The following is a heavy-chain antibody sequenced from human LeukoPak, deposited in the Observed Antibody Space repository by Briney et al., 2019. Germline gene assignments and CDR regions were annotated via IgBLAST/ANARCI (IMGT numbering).Heavy chain of an antibody. J-gene: IGHJ3*02. CDR3: AREGTARDAFDI. Sequence: PGGSLRLSCAASGFTFSYYAMHWVRQAPGKGLEWVAFISSDGSDKYYADSMKGRFTISRDNSKNTLYLQMTSLRGEDTAMYHCAREGTARDAFDIWGQGTMVTVSS. D-gene: IGHD2-21*02. CDR2: ISSDGSDK. V-gene: IGHV3-30-3*01. CDR1: GFTFSYYA.